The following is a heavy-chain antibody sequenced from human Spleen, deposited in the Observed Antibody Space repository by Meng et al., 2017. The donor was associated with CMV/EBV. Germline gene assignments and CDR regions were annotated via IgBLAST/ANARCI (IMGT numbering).Heavy chain of an antibody. CDR1: GFTFSSYT. V-gene: IGHV3-21*01. Sequence: GESLKISCSASGFTFSSYTMTWVRVAPGKGLEWVSFVSTSGTYIYYADSVEGRFTISRDNAKNSLYLQMNSLRAEDTAVYYCAREGLSDYYYSTMDVWGQGTTVTVSS. CDR2: VSTSGTYI. CDR3: AREGLSDYYYSTMDV. D-gene: IGHD3-16*02. J-gene: IGHJ6*02.